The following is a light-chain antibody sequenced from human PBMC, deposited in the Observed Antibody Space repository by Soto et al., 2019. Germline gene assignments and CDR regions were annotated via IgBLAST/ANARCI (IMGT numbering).Light chain of an antibody. CDR1: QSVRTK. V-gene: IGKV3-15*01. CDR3: QEYNNRPSMYT. CDR2: GAS. Sequence: EIVMSQSPATLSVSPGERATLSCRASQSVRTKLAWYQQKPGQAPRLLIYGASTRATGIPARFSGSGSGTDFTLTISSLQSEDFAVYYCQEYNNRPSMYTFGQGTKVDIK. J-gene: IGKJ2*01.